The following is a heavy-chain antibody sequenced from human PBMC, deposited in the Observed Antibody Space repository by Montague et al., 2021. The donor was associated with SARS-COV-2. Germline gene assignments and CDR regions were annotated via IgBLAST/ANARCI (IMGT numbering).Heavy chain of an antibody. V-gene: IGHV4-61*02. CDR2: IAISGST. CDR3: ARDIAVAGLFDY. D-gene: IGHD6-19*01. CDR1: GGSISSGSYY. Sequence: TLSLTCTVSGGSISSGSYYWSWIRQPAGKGLEWIGRIAISGSTKYKPCLRSRVTISVDTSKNQFSLKLSSVTAADTAVYYCARDIAVAGLFDYWGQGTLVTVSS. J-gene: IGHJ4*02.